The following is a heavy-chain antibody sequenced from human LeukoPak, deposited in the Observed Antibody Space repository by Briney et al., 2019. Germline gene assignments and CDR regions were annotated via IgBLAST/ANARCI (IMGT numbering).Heavy chain of an antibody. D-gene: IGHD2-2*01. CDR1: GFTFSSYW. CDR3: ARDVPLRYYYGMDV. V-gene: IGHV3-74*01. J-gene: IGHJ6*02. Sequence: PGGSLRLSCAASGFTFSSYWMHWIRQAPGKGLVWVSRINSDGSSTSYADSVKGRFTISRDNAKNTLYLQMDSLRAEDTAVYYCARDVPLRYYYGMDVWGQRTTVTVSS. CDR2: INSDGSST.